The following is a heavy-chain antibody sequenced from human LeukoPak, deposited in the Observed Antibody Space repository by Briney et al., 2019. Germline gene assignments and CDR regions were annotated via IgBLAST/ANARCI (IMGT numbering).Heavy chain of an antibody. CDR1: GDSVSSNSAT. D-gene: IGHD3-10*01. CDR3: TRRGSQQAFDI. Sequence: SQTLSLTCDISGDSVSSNSATWIWIRQSPSRGLEWLGRTYYRSKWSNDYAVSVKSRITINPDTSKNQFSLQLNSVTPEDTAVYYCTRRGSQQAFDIWGQGTMVTVSS. V-gene: IGHV6-1*01. J-gene: IGHJ3*02. CDR2: TYYRSKWSN.